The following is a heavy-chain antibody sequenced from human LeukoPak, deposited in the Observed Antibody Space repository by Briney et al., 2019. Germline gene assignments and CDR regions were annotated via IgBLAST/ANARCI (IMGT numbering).Heavy chain of an antibody. D-gene: IGHD3-10*01. V-gene: IGHV4-34*01. Sequence: SETLSLTCAVYGGSFSGYYWSWIRQPPGKGLEWIGEINHSGSTNYNPSLKSRVTTSVDTSKNQFSLKLSSVTAADTAVYYCARQVRGVTPSFDYWGQGTLVTVSS. CDR2: INHSGST. J-gene: IGHJ4*02. CDR3: ARQVRGVTPSFDY. CDR1: GGSFSGYY.